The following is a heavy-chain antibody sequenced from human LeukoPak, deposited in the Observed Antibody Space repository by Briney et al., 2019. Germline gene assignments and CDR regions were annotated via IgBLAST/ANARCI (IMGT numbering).Heavy chain of an antibody. CDR3: AKDRGPYYDFWSGKYDY. D-gene: IGHD3-3*01. CDR1: GFTFSSYG. CDR2: IRYDGSNK. V-gene: IGHV3-30*02. J-gene: IGHJ4*02. Sequence: PGGSLRLSCAASGFTFSSYGMHWVRQAPGKGLEWVAFIRYDGSNKYYADSVKGRFTIYRDNSKNTLYLQMNSLRAEDTAVYYCAKDRGPYYDFWSGKYDYWGQGTLVTVSS.